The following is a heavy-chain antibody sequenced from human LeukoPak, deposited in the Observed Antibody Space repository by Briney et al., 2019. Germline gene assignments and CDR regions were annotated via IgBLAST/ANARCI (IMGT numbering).Heavy chain of an antibody. CDR2: ISGSGDRT. D-gene: IGHD3-22*01. J-gene: IGHJ4*02. Sequence: GGSLRLSCAASGFTFSTYAMSWVRQAPGKGLEWVSAISGSGDRTYHADSVKGRFTTSRDNSKNTLSLQMNSLRAEDTAIYYCAKDLAYDSSDYHVIFDCWGQGTLVTVSS. V-gene: IGHV3-23*01. CDR3: AKDLAYDSSDYHVIFDC. CDR1: GFTFSTYA.